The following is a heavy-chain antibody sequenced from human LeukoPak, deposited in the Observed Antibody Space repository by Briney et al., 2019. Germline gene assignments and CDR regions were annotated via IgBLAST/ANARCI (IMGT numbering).Heavy chain of an antibody. V-gene: IGHV1-24*01. CDR2: FDPEDGET. Sequence: ASVKVSCKVSGYTLTELSMHWVRQAPGKGLEWMGGFDPEDGETIYAQKFQGRVTMTEDTSTDTAYMELSSLRSEDTAVYYCATQVPANGGNWFDPWGQGTLGTVSS. J-gene: IGHJ5*02. CDR1: GYTLTELS. CDR3: ATQVPANGGNWFDP. D-gene: IGHD2-2*01.